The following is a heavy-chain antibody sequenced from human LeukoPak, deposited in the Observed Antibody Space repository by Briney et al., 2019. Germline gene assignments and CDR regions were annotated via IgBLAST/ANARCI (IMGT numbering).Heavy chain of an antibody. D-gene: IGHD3-10*01. CDR1: GYRFTSYW. Sequence: GESLKISCKGSGYRFTSYWINWVRQMPGKGLEWMGIINPANSDSRNSPSFQGQVTFSADKSTSTVYLQWSSLKASDTAMYYCARRSYNGSEMDYWGQGTLVTVSS. CDR3: ARRSYNGSEMDY. J-gene: IGHJ4*02. V-gene: IGHV5-51*01. CDR2: INPANSDS.